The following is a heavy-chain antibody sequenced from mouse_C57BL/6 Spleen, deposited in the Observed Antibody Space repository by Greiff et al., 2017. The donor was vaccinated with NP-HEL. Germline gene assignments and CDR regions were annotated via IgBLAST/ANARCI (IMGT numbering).Heavy chain of an antibody. CDR2: IYPGSGNT. CDR1: GYTFTDYY. CDR3: ARGGDYYYAMDY. Sequence: VQLQQSGAELVRPGASVKLSCKASGYTFTDYYINWVKQRPGQGLEWIARIYPGSGNTYYNEKFKGKATLTAEKSSSTAYMQLSSLTSEDSAVYFWARGGDYYYAMDYWGQGTSVTVSS. V-gene: IGHV1-76*01. J-gene: IGHJ4*01.